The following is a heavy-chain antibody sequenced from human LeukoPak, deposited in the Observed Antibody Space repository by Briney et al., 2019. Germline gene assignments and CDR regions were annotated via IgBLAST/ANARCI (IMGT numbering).Heavy chain of an antibody. D-gene: IGHD3-3*01. CDR2: IYYSGST. V-gene: IGHV4-59*12. Sequence: SETLSLTCTVSGGSISSYYWSWIRQPPGKGLEWIGYIYYSGSTYYNPSLKSRVTISVDTSKNQFSLKLSSVTAADTAVYYCARDVRFLEWLSVSYFDYWGQGTLVTVSS. CDR1: GGSISSYY. CDR3: ARDVRFLEWLSVSYFDY. J-gene: IGHJ4*02.